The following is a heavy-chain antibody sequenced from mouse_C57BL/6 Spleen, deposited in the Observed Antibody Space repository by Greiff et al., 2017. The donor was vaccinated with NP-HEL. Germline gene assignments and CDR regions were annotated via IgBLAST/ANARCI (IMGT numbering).Heavy chain of an antibody. CDR1: GYTFTSYW. V-gene: IGHV1-55*01. J-gene: IGHJ2*01. CDR2: IYPGSGST. CDR3: ASRPYYYGSSYGNFDY. D-gene: IGHD1-1*01. Sequence: QVQLQQPGAELVKPGASVKMSCKASGYTFTSYWITWVKQRPGQGLEWIGDIYPGSGSTNYNEKFKSKATLTVDTSSSTAYMQLSSLTSEDSAVYYCASRPYYYGSSYGNFDYWGQGTTLTVSS.